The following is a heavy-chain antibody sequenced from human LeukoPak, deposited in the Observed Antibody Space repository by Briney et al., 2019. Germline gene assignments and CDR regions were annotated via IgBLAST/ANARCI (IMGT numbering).Heavy chain of an antibody. CDR2: ISSSGSTI. V-gene: IGHV3-11*01. D-gene: IGHD3-16*01. Sequence: GGSLRLSCAASGFTFSDYYVSWIRQAPGKGLEWVSYISSSGSTIYYADSVKGRFTISRDNAKNSLYLQMNSLRAEDTAVYYCARDQTFRGNDAFDIWGQGTMVTVSS. J-gene: IGHJ3*02. CDR1: GFTFSDYY. CDR3: ARDQTFRGNDAFDI.